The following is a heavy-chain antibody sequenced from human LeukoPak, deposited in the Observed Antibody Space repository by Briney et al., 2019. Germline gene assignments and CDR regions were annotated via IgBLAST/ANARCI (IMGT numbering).Heavy chain of an antibody. Sequence: GGSLRLSCAASGFTFSSYAMHWVRQAPGKGLEWVAVISYDGSNKYYADSVKGRFTISRDNSKNTLYLQMNSLRAEDTAVYYCASPLYGSSTSWDLGYWGQGTLVTVSS. V-gene: IGHV3-30-3*01. J-gene: IGHJ4*02. D-gene: IGHD2-2*01. CDR1: GFTFSSYA. CDR3: ASPLYGSSTSWDLGY. CDR2: ISYDGSNK.